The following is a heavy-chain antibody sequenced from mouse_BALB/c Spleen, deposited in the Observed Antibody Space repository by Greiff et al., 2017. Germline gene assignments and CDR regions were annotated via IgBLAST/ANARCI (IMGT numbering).Heavy chain of an antibody. CDR2: IYPYNGGT. CDR1: GYTFTDYN. CDR3: AKFYGYGWFAY. Sequence: VHVKQSGPELVKPGASVKISCKASGYTFTDYNMHWVKQSHGKSLEWIGYIYPYNGGTGYNQKFKSKATLTVDNSSSTAYMELRSLTSEDSAVYYCAKFYGYGWFAYWGQGTLVTVSA. J-gene: IGHJ3*01. V-gene: IGHV1S29*02. D-gene: IGHD1-2*01.